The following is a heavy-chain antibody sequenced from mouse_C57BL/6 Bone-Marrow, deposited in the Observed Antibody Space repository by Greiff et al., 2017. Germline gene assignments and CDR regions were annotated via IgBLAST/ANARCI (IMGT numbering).Heavy chain of an antibody. Sequence: QVQLQQPGAELVKPGASVKLSCKASGYTFTSYWMHWVKQRPGRGLEWIGRLDPTGGGTKYDEKFKSKATLTVANTSSTAYMQLSSLTSEYSAVYCCASSVSGDYYVLLFAYWGQGTLVTVSA. V-gene: IGHV1-72*01. CDR1: GYTFTSYW. J-gene: IGHJ3*01. CDR2: LDPTGGGT. CDR3: ASSVSGDYYVLLFAY. D-gene: IGHD1-1*01.